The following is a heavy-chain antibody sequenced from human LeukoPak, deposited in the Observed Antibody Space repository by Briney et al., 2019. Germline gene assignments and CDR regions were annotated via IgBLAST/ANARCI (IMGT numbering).Heavy chain of an antibody. CDR2: IRSSGSTI. CDR1: GLTFSDYY. D-gene: IGHD2-8*01. J-gene: IGHJ4*02. V-gene: IGHV3-11*04. Sequence: GGSLRLSCAASGLTFSDYYMSWIRQAPGKGLEWVSCIRSSGSTIYYADSVKGRFTISRDNAKNSLYLQMSSLRAEDTAVYYCARTPRYCTNGVCGLGELSEFDYWGQGTLVTVSS. CDR3: ARTPRYCTNGVCGLGELSEFDY.